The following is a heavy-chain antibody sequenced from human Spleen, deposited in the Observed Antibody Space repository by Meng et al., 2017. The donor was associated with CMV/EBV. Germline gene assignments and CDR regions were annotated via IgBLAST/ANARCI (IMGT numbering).Heavy chain of an antibody. D-gene: IGHD6-13*01. Sequence: CTVSGDHISSGGYYWSWIRQRPGKGLEWIGYIYYTGSTSYTPSLKSRVIMSVDTSKNYFSLNLTSVTAADTAVYYCARDTPAGGTKYWGQGTLVTVSS. CDR1: GDHISSGGYY. V-gene: IGHV4-31*03. CDR3: ARDTPAGGTKY. J-gene: IGHJ4*02. CDR2: IYYTGST.